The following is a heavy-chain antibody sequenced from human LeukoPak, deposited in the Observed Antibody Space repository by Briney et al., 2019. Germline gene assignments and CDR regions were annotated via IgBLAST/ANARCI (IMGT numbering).Heavy chain of an antibody. Sequence: PGRSLRLACTASGFTFGDYAMSWVRQAPGKGLEWVGFIRTKAYGGTTEYAASLKGRFTISRDDSKSIAYLQMNSLKTEDTAVYYCTRDPGYCGGDCYSNSIDYWGQGTLVTVSS. CDR3: TRDPGYCGGDCYSNSIDY. J-gene: IGHJ4*02. CDR2: IRTKAYGGTT. D-gene: IGHD2-21*02. V-gene: IGHV3-49*04. CDR1: GFTFGDYA.